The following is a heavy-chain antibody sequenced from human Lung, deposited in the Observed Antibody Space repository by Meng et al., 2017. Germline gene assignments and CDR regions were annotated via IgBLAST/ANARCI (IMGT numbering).Heavy chain of an antibody. CDR2: INHSGST. CDR1: GGSFSDYY. Sequence: VHLQQWGAVLLQPSETLSLTCVVSGGSFSDYYCSWIRQPPGKGLEWIGEINHSGSTNYNPSLESRATISVDTSQNNLSLKLSSVTAADSAVYYCARGPTTMAHDFDYWGQGTLVTVSS. D-gene: IGHD4-11*01. J-gene: IGHJ4*02. V-gene: IGHV4-34*01. CDR3: ARGPTTMAHDFDY.